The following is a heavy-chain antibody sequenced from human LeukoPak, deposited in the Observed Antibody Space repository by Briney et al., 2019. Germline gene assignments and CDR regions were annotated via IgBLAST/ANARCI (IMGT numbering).Heavy chain of an antibody. V-gene: IGHV3-20*04. CDR2: INWNGGST. D-gene: IGHD3-22*01. J-gene: IGHJ5*02. Sequence: PGGSLRLSCAASGFTFDDYGMSWVRQAPGKGLEWVSGINWNGGSTGYADSVKGRFTISRDNAKNSLYLQMNSLRAEDTAVYYCARAPYYDSSGYYTSWGQGTLVTVSS. CDR3: ARAPYYDSSGYYTS. CDR1: GFTFDDYG.